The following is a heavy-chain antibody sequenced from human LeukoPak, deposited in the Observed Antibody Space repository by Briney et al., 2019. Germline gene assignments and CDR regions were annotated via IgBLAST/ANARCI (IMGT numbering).Heavy chain of an antibody. CDR2: INHSGRT. D-gene: IGHD6-19*01. CDR1: GGSLSGYY. J-gene: IGHJ4*02. Sequence: PSETLSLICAVYGGSLSGYYWSCIPQPPGKGLVCIGEINHSGRTNLNPSLKSRVTLSVDTSQNPFSLKLSSVTAADTAVYYCARGRGSSGWYNDYWGQGTLVTVSS. CDR3: ARGRGSSGWYNDY. V-gene: IGHV4-34*01.